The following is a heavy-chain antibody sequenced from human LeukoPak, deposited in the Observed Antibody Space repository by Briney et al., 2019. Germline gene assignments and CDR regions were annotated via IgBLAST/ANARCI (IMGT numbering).Heavy chain of an antibody. CDR1: GFTFSSYA. J-gene: IGHJ3*02. V-gene: IGHV3-23*01. CDR3: ARDQSWGTGYSGYDYAFDI. D-gene: IGHD5-12*01. Sequence: GGSLRLSCAASGFTFSSYAMSWVRQAPGKGLEWVSAISGSGGSTYYADSVKGRFTISRDNSKNTLYLQMNSLRAEDTAVYYCARDQSWGTGYSGYDYAFDIWGQGTMVTVSS. CDR2: ISGSGGST.